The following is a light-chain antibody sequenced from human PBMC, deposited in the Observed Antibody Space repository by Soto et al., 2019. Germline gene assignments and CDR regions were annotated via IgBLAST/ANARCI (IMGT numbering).Light chain of an antibody. J-gene: IGLJ1*01. Sequence: SLLSQPPPVSWGPGQRINLPSPWGSPHIGANYDVHWYRQLPGTAPKLLIYGDNNRPSGVPDRFSGSKSGTSASLAITGLQAEDEAEYYCQSYDSSLNRVFGTGTKVTVL. CDR3: QSYDSSLNRV. V-gene: IGLV1-40*01. CDR2: GDN. CDR1: SPHIGANYD.